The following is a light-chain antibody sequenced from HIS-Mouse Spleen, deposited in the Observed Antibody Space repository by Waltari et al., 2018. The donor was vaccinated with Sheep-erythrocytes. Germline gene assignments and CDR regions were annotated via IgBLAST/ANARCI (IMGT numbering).Light chain of an antibody. J-gene: IGLJ2*01. CDR1: TLGSKS. CDR2: DDS. V-gene: IGLV3-21*01. CDR3: QAWDSSTAWNVV. Sequence: SYVLTQPPSVSVAPGKTARIPCGGNTLGSKSVHWFQHKPGQAPVLVVYDDSDRPSGIPERFSGSNSGNTATLTISGTQAMDEADYYCQAWDSSTAWNVVFGGGTKLTVL.